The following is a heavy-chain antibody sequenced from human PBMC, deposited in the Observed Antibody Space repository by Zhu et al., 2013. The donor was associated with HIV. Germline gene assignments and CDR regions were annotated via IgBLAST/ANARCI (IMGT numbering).Heavy chain of an antibody. V-gene: IGHV4-30-4*01. D-gene: IGHD6-19*01. CDR2: IYYSGST. CDR3: ARDGGRLVGDYYYYMDV. Sequence: QVQLQESGPGLVKPSQTLSLTCTVSGGSISSGDYYWSWIRQPPGKGLEWIGYIYYSGSTYYNPSLKSRVTISVDTSKNQFSLKLSSVTAADTAVYYCARDGGRLVGDYYYYMDVWGKGTTVTVSS. CDR1: GGSISSGDYY. J-gene: IGHJ6*03.